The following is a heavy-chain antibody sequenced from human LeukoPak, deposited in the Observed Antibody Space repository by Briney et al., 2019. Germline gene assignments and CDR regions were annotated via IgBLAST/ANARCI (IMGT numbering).Heavy chain of an antibody. CDR2: ISYDGSNK. D-gene: IGHD2-15*01. CDR3: ARDHGGYCSGGSCYHIDY. CDR1: GFTFSSYA. J-gene: IGHJ4*02. V-gene: IGHV3-30*04. Sequence: GGSLRLSCAASGFTFSSYAMSWVRQAPGKGLEWVAVISYDGSNKYYADSVKGRFTISRDNSKNTLYLQMNSLRAEDTAVYYCARDHGGYCSGGSCYHIDYWGQGTLVTVSS.